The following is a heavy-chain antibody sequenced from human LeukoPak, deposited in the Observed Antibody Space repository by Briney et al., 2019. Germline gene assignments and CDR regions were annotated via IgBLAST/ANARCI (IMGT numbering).Heavy chain of an antibody. CDR2: IRYDGSNK. D-gene: IGHD5-12*01. V-gene: IGHV3-30*02. CDR3: AKGIVATILPFDY. J-gene: IGHJ4*02. CDR1: GFTFSSYG. Sequence: GGSLRLSCAASGFTFSSYGMHWVRQAPGKGLEWVAFIRYDGSNKYYADSVKGRFTISRDSSKNTLYLQMNSLRAEDTAVYYCAKGIVATILPFDYWGQGILVTVSS.